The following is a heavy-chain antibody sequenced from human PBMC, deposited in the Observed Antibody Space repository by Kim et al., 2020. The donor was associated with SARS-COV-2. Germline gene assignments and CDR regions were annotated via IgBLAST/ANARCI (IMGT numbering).Heavy chain of an antibody. J-gene: IGHJ3*02. D-gene: IGHD1-1*01. Sequence: SVKVSCKASGGTFSSYAISWVRQAPGQGLEWMGGIIPIFGTANYAQKFQGRVTITADESTSTAYMELSSLRSEDTAVYYCATDPDAKSKTGRDIWGQGTMVTVSS. CDR1: GGTFSSYA. CDR3: ATDPDAKSKTGRDI. CDR2: IIPIFGTA. V-gene: IGHV1-69*13.